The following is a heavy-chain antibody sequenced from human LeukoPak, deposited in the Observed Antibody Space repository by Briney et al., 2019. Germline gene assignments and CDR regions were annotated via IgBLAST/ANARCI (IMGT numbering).Heavy chain of an antibody. CDR2: ISTSGGIT. D-gene: IGHD2-2*01. Sequence: GGSLRLPCATSGFTFSSYAMSWVRQAPGKGLEWVSGISTSGGITYYEDSVRGRFTISRDNSKNTLYLQMNSLRAEDTAVYSCAKDVFSHSNSWYCFDFWGQGTLVTVSS. V-gene: IGHV3-23*01. J-gene: IGHJ4*02. CDR1: GFTFSSYA. CDR3: AKDVFSHSNSWYCFDF.